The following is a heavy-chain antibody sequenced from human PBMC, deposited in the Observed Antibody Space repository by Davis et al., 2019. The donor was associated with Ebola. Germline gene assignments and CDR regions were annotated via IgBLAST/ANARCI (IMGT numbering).Heavy chain of an antibody. D-gene: IGHD4-17*01. CDR1: GGSFSGYS. CDR3: ARDQYGDFTWGDRNYYYYGMDV. Sequence: PSETLSLTCAVYGGSFSGYSWSWIRQPPGKGLEWIGEINHSGRTNYNPSLKSRVTMSVDTSKNQFSLKLSSVTAADTAVYYCARDQYGDFTWGDRNYYYYGMDVWGQGTTVTVSS. CDR2: INHSGRT. V-gene: IGHV4-34*01. J-gene: IGHJ6*02.